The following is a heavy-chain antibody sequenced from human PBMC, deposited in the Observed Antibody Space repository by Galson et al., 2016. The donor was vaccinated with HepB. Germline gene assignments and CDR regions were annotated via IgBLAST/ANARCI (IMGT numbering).Heavy chain of an antibody. CDR1: GFSFSNSG. CDR2: ITLSGDAT. Sequence: SLRLSCAASGFSFSNSGMSWVRQAPGRGLEWVSGITLSGDATPYADFVKGRFPISRDNSKNTLYLYMNNLTAGDTAIYYCGKHGGFDYWGQGALVTVSS. V-gene: IGHV3-23*01. J-gene: IGHJ4*02. CDR3: GKHGGFDY. D-gene: IGHD3-16*01.